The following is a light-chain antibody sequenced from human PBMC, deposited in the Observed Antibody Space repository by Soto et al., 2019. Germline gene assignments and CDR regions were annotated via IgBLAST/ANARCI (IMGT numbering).Light chain of an antibody. CDR2: KAS. J-gene: IGKJ2*01. V-gene: IGKV1-5*03. Sequence: DIQMTQSPSTLSASVGDRVTITCRASKSISAWLSWYQRKPGKSPQLLPYKASTLQRVVPSRCSGSRSGTEFTLTSSRLHPDDCASYYCQHFNTYVAQGTKLDI. CDR1: KSISAW. CDR3: QHFNTY.